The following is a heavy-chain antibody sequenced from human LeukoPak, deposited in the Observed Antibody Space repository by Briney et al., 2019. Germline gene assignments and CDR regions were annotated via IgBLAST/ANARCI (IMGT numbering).Heavy chain of an antibody. J-gene: IGHJ5*02. CDR2: ISYDGSNE. Sequence: GGSLRLSCAASGFTFSSYAMHWVRQAPGKGLELVAVISYDGSNEYYADSVKGRFTISRDNSKNTLYVQMNSLRPEDTAVYYCARDGYCGSASCYGWFDPWGKGTLVTVSS. CDR3: ARDGYCGSASCYGWFDP. D-gene: IGHD2-2*03. V-gene: IGHV3-30*04. CDR1: GFTFSSYA.